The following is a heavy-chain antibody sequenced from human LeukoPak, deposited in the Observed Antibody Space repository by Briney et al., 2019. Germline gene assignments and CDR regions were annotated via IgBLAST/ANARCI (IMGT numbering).Heavy chain of an antibody. CDR2: ISYDGSNK. CDR1: GFTFSSYA. J-gene: IGHJ6*02. CDR3: ARVVATAPYYGMDV. D-gene: IGHD5-12*01. Sequence: PGRSLRLSCAASGFTFSSYAMHWVRQAPGKGLGWVAVISYDGSNKYYADSVKGRFTISRDNSKNTLYLQMNSLRAEDTAVYYCARVVATAPYYGMDVWGQGTTVTVSS. V-gene: IGHV3-30*04.